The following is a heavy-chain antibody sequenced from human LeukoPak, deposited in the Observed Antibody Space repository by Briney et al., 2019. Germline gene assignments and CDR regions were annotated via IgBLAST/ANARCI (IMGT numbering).Heavy chain of an antibody. CDR3: VTPGGSGWYSPFYFEY. CDR2: ISSNGGST. V-gene: IGHV3-64D*09. Sequence: GGSLRLSCSASGFTFSSYAMHWVRQAPGKGLEYVSAISSNGGSTYYADSVKGRFTISRDNSKNTLYLQMSSLRAEDTAVYYCVTPGGSGWYSPFYFEYWGQGTLVTVSS. CDR1: GFTFSSYA. D-gene: IGHD6-19*01. J-gene: IGHJ4*02.